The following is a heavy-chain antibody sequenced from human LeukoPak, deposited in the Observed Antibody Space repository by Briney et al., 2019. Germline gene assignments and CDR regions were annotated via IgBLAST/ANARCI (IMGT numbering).Heavy chain of an antibody. V-gene: IGHV4-4*07. CDR1: GGSISSYY. Sequence: SETLSLTCTVSGGSISSYYWSWIRQPAGKGLGWIGRIYISGSGSTNYNPSLKSRVTMSVDTSKNQFSPKLSSVTAADTAVYYCARDKRVAVAGTYIYYYYMDVWGNGTTVTISS. CDR3: ARDKRVAVAGTYIYYYYMDV. D-gene: IGHD6-19*01. J-gene: IGHJ6*03. CDR2: IYISGSGST.